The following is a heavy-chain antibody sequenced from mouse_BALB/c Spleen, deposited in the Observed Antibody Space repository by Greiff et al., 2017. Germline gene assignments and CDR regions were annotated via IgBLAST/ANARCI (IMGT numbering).Heavy chain of an antibody. CDR3: EREGDYRYDEDYAMDY. J-gene: IGHJ4*01. CDR2: ISSGGST. Sequence: EVQVVESGGGLVKPGGSLKLSCAASGFTFSSYAMSWVRQTPEKRLEWVASISSGGSTYYPDSVKGRFTISRDNARNILYLQMSSLRSEDTAMYYCEREGDYRYDEDYAMDYWGQGTSVTVSS. V-gene: IGHV5-6-5*01. CDR1: GFTFSSYA. D-gene: IGHD2-14*01.